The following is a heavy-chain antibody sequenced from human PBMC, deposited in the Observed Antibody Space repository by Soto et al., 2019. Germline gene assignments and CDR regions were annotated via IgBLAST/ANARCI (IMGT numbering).Heavy chain of an antibody. V-gene: IGHV3-30-3*01. CDR3: AKDLGYCISTSCSYYYYGMDV. D-gene: IGHD2-2*01. CDR2: ISYDDSNK. J-gene: IGHJ6*02. CDR1: GFTFSSYA. Sequence: TGGSLRLSCTASGFTFSSYAMHWVRQAPGEGLKWVAIISYDDSNKYYADSVKGRFTISRDNSKNTLYLQMNSLRAEDTAVYYCAKDLGYCISTSCSYYYYGMDVWGQGTTVTVSS.